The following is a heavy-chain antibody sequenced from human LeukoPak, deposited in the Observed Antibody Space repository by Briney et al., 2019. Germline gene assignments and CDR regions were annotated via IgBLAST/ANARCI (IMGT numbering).Heavy chain of an antibody. CDR1: GYTFTGYY. Sequence: ASVKVSCKASGYTFTGYYMHWVRQAPGQALEWMGWINPNSGGTNYAQKFQGRVTMTRDTSISTAYMELSRLRSDDTAVYYCASSLDGYKTYYYYYGMDVWGQGTTVTVSS. CDR3: ASSLDGYKTYYYYYGMDV. CDR2: INPNSGGT. D-gene: IGHD5-24*01. J-gene: IGHJ6*02. V-gene: IGHV1-2*02.